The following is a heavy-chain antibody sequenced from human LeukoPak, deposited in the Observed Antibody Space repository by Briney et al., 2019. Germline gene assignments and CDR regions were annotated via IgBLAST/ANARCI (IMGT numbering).Heavy chain of an antibody. Sequence: GASVKVSCKASGYTFTSYGISWVRQAPGQGLEWMGRIIPIFGTANYAQKFQGRVTITTDESTSTAYMELSSLRSEDTAVYYCARDDYGSGSPYYFDYWGQGTLVTVSS. D-gene: IGHD3-10*01. V-gene: IGHV1-69*05. CDR1: GYTFTSYG. CDR2: IIPIFGTA. CDR3: ARDDYGSGSPYYFDY. J-gene: IGHJ4*02.